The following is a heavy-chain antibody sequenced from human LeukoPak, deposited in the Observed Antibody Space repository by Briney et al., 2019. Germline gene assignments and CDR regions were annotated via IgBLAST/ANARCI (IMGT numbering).Heavy chain of an antibody. CDR2: IIPILGIA. J-gene: IGHJ5*02. Sequence: SVKVSCKASGGTFSSYAISWVRPAPGQGLEWMGRIIPILGIANYAQKFQGRVTITADKSTSTAYMELSSLRSEDTAVYYCARQYSSDPKLDPWGQGTLVTVSS. CDR3: ARQYSSDPKLDP. CDR1: GGTFSSYA. V-gene: IGHV1-69*04. D-gene: IGHD6-19*01.